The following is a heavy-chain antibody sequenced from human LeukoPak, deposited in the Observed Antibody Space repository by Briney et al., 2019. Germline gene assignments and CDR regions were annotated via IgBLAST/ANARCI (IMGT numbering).Heavy chain of an antibody. CDR2: ISSSGSTI. CDR1: GFTFSSYE. J-gene: IGHJ3*02. CDR3: ARSYYYDSSGTYAFDI. V-gene: IGHV3-48*03. Sequence: GGSLRLSCAASGFTFSSYEMNWVRQAPGKGLEWVSYISSSGSTIYYADSVKGRFTISRDNAKNSLYLQMNSLRAEDTAVYYCARSYYYDSSGTYAFDIWGQGTMVTVSS. D-gene: IGHD3-22*01.